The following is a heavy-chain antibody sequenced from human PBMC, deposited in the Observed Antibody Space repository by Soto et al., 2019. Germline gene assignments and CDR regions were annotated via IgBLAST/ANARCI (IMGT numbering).Heavy chain of an antibody. V-gene: IGHV3-72*01. J-gene: IGHJ4*02. CDR1: GFTFSDRY. D-gene: IGHD3-16*01. CDR2: TKNKANSYTT. Sequence: GGSLRLSCAASGFTFSDRYMDWVRQAPGKGLEWVGRTKNKANSYTTEYAASVKGRFTISRDDSRNSVYLQMNSLKTDDTAVYYCTIEGAYPGPDFDYWGQGTLVTVPQ. CDR3: TIEGAYPGPDFDY.